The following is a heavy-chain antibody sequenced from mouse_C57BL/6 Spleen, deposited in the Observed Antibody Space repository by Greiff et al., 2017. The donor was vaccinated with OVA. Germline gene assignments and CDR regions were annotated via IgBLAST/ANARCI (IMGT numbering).Heavy chain of an antibody. CDR2: INPNNGGT. CDR3: SRGDYSDP. Sequence: EVQLQQSGPELVKPGASVKISCKASGYTFTDYYMNWVKQSHGKSLEWIGDINPNNGGTSYNQKFKGKATLTVDKSSSTAYMDLRSLTSEDSEVYYCSRGDYSDPWGQGTSLTVSS. J-gene: IGHJ2*02. CDR1: GYTFTDYY. D-gene: IGHD2-13*01. V-gene: IGHV1-26*01.